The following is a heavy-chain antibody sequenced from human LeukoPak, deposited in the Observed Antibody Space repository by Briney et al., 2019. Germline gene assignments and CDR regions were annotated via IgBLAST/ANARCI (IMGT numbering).Heavy chain of an antibody. V-gene: IGHV4-4*07. D-gene: IGHD2-2*01. CDR1: GGSISSYY. CDR3: ATGIVVVPAAMHDAFDI. Sequence: PSETLSLTCTVSGGSISSYYWSWIRQPAGKGLEWIGRIYTSGSTNYNPSLKSRVTMSVDTSKNQFSLKLSSVTAADTAVYYCATGIVVVPAAMHDAFDIWGQGTMVTVSS. J-gene: IGHJ3*02. CDR2: IYTSGST.